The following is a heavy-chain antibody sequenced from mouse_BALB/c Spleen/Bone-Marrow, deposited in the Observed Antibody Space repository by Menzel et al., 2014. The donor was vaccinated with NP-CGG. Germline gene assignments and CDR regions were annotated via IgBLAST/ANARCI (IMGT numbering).Heavy chain of an antibody. CDR1: GFTFSSYA. CDR3: ARVTTATGVDY. CDR2: ISSGGST. Sequence: EVKLMESGGGLVKPGGSLKLSCAASGFTFSSYAMSWVRQTPEKRLEWVASISSGGSTYYPDSVKGLFTISRDNARNILYLQMSSLRSEDTAMYYCARVTTATGVDYWGQGTSVTVSS. J-gene: IGHJ4*01. V-gene: IGHV5-6-5*01. D-gene: IGHD1-2*01.